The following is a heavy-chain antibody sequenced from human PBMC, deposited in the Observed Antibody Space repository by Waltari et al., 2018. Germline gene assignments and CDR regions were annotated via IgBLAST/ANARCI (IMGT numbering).Heavy chain of an antibody. D-gene: IGHD3-3*01. CDR3: ARDYDFWSGDD. CDR1: GFTFSSYA. J-gene: IGHJ4*02. Sequence: QVQLVESGGGVVQPGRSLRLSCAASGFTFSSYAMHWVRQAPGKGLEWVAVISYDGSNKYYADSVKGRFTISRDNSKNTLYLQMNSLRAEDTAVYYCARDYDFWSGDDWGQGTLVTVSS. CDR2: ISYDGSNK. V-gene: IGHV3-30-3*01.